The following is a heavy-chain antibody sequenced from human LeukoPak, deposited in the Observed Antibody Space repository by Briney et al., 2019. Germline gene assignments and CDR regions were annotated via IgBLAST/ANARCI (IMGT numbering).Heavy chain of an antibody. Sequence: GGSLRLSCAASGLTISSFWMTWVRQAPGKGLEWLANIKQDGSVIYYADSVKGRFTISRDNAENSLYLQMNSLRAEDTAIYYCAKFNTNPGHALDIWGQGTMVTVSS. CDR1: GLTISSFW. J-gene: IGHJ3*02. CDR3: AKFNTNPGHALDI. D-gene: IGHD2-2*01. CDR2: IKQDGSVI. V-gene: IGHV3-7*01.